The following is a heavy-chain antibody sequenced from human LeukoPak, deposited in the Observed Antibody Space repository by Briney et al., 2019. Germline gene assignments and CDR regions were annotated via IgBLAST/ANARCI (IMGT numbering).Heavy chain of an antibody. CDR3: AREAYDTSWFDP. D-gene: IGHD3-22*01. CDR2: INTNTGNP. J-gene: IGHJ5*02. Sequence: ASVKVSCKASGYTFTGYYMHWVRQAPGLGLEWMGWINTNTGNPTYAQGVTGQFVFSLDTSVNTAYLQISSLKAEDTAVYYCAREAYDTSWFDPWGQGTLVTVSS. CDR1: GYTFTGYY. V-gene: IGHV7-4-1*02.